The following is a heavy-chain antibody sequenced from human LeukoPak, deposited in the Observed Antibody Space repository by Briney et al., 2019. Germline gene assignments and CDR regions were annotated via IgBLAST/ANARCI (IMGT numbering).Heavy chain of an antibody. CDR2: IYSGGST. CDR1: GFTVSSNY. D-gene: IGHD3-22*01. J-gene: IGHJ3*02. Sequence: GGSLRLSCAASGFTVSSNYMSWVRQAPGKGLEWVSVIYSGGSTYYADSVKGRFTISRDNSKNTLYLQMNRLRAEDTAVYYCARSENDYYDSSGYYSDAFDIWGQGTMVTVSS. CDR3: ARSENDYYDSSGYYSDAFDI. V-gene: IGHV3-66*01.